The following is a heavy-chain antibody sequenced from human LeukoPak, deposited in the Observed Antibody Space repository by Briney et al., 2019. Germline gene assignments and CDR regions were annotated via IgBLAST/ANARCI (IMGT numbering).Heavy chain of an antibody. J-gene: IGHJ4*02. CDR2: ISWNSWSI. CDR1: GYTFDDYA. D-gene: IGHD5-18*01. CDR3: AKGHTYGLGESYLDF. V-gene: IGHV3-9*01. Sequence: GGSLRLSCEASGYTFDDYAMHWVRQAPGKGLEWVSAISWNSWSIGYADSVKGRFTISRNNGKNSLYLQMNSLRTEDTALYYCAKGHTYGLGESYLDFWGQGTLVSVSS.